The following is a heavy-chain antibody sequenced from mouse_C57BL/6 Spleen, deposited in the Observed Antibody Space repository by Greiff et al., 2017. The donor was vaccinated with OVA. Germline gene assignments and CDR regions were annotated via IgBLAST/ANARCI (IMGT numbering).Heavy chain of an antibody. D-gene: IGHD2-2*01. J-gene: IGHJ4*01. CDR1: GYTFTNYW. Sequence: VQLQQSGAELVRPGTSVKMSCKASGYTFTNYWIGWAKQRPGHGLEWIGDIYPGGGYTNYNEKFKGKATLTADKSSSTAYMQLSSLTSEDSAVYFCASWGYDDAMDYWGQGTSVTVSS. CDR3: ASWGYDDAMDY. CDR2: IYPGGGYT. V-gene: IGHV1-63*01.